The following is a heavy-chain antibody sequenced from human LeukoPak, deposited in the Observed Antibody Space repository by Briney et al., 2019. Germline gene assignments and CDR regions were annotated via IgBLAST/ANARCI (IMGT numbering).Heavy chain of an antibody. CDR3: ARDHGIRGYSYGYAKTFDY. CDR2: INLNGGAT. D-gene: IGHD5-18*01. J-gene: IGHJ4*02. CDR1: GFTFTKYY. Sequence: ASVKVSCKASGFTFTKYYLHWVRQAPGQGLEWLGWINLNGGATKYAQKFQGRVTMTRDTSTSTVYMELSSLRSEDTAVYYCARDHGIRGYSYGYAKTFDYWGQGTLVTVSS. V-gene: IGHV1-2*02.